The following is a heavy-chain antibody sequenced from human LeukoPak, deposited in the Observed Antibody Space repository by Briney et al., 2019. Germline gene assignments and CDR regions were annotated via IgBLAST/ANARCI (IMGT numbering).Heavy chain of an antibody. CDR2: ISAYNGNT. Sequence: ASVKVSCKASGYTFTSYGIIWVRQAPGQGLEWMGWISAYNGNTNYAQKLQGRVTMTTDTSTSTAYMELRSLRSDDTAVYYCARDLPGYDYVWGSYRYSPFDYWGQGTLVTVSS. J-gene: IGHJ4*02. V-gene: IGHV1-18*01. CDR1: GYTFTSYG. CDR3: ARDLPGYDYVWGSYRYSPFDY. D-gene: IGHD3-16*02.